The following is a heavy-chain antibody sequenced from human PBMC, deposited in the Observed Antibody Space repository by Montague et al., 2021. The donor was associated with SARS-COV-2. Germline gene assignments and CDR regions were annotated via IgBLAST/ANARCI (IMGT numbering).Heavy chain of an antibody. J-gene: IGHJ3*02. CDR3: VRDHPYGGLRGAYDI. D-gene: IGHD4-23*01. CDR2: IYDGGAV. V-gene: IGHV4-59*01. CDR1: GGSITGYY. Sequence: SETRSLTCTVSGGSITGYYWSWLRRSPGKGLEWIAYIYDGGAVXXXPSXXXRVTISTDTSKNQLSLKVNSVTAADTAVYYCVRDHPYGGLRGAYDIWGQGTVVTVSS.